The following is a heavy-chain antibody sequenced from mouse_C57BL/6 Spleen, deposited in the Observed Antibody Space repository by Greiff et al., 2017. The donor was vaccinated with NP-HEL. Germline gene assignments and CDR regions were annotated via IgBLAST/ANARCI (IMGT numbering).Heavy chain of an antibody. CDR2: IYPGDGDT. Sequence: QVQLQQSGPELVKPGASVKISCKASGYAFSSSWMNWVKQRPGKGLEWIGRIYPGDGDTNYNGKFKGKGTLTADKSSSTAYMQLSSLTSEDSAVYFCAREHYSNYTRGFAYWGQGTLVTVSA. J-gene: IGHJ3*01. CDR1: GYAFSSSW. V-gene: IGHV1-82*01. CDR3: AREHYSNYTRGFAY. D-gene: IGHD2-5*01.